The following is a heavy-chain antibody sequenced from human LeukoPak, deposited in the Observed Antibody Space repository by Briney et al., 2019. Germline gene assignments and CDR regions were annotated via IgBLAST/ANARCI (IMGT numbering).Heavy chain of an antibody. V-gene: IGHV4-39*07. CDR3: ARDGSGYRFFDY. CDR1: GGSISSSSYY. J-gene: IGHJ4*02. CDR2: IYYSGST. D-gene: IGHD3-22*01. Sequence: ASETLSLTCTVSGGSISSSSYYWGWIRQPPGTGLQWIGSIYYSGSTYYNPSLKSRVTISVDTSKNQFSLKLSSVTAADTAVYYCARDGSGYRFFDYWGQGTLVTVSS.